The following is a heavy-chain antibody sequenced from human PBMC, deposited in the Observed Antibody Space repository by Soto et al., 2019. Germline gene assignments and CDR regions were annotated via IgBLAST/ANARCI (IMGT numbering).Heavy chain of an antibody. CDR3: ARVVGATKPLDY. Sequence: EVQLVESGGGLVKPGGSLRLSCAASGFTFSSYSMNWVRQAPGKGLEWVSSISSSSSYIYYADSVKGRFTISRDNAKNSVYLQMNSLRAEDTAVYYCARVVGATKPLDYWGQGTLVTVSS. CDR2: ISSSSSYI. D-gene: IGHD1-26*01. V-gene: IGHV3-21*01. CDR1: GFTFSSYS. J-gene: IGHJ4*02.